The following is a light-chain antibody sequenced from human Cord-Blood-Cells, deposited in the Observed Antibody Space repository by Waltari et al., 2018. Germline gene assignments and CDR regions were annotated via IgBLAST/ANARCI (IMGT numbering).Light chain of an antibody. Sequence: QSALTQPRSVSGSPGQSVTISCTVTSSAVGGDNYVSWYQQHPGKDPKLMIYDVSKRPSGVPDRFSGSKSGNTASLTISGLQAEDEADYYCCSYAGSYVVFGGGTKLTVL. CDR2: DVS. J-gene: IGLJ2*01. CDR1: SSAVGGDNY. V-gene: IGLV2-11*01. CDR3: CSYAGSYVV.